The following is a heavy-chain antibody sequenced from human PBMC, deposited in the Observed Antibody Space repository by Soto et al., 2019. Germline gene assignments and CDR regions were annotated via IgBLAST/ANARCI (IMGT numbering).Heavy chain of an antibody. D-gene: IGHD3-22*01. CDR2: ISSSSSTI. J-gene: IGHJ5*02. Sequence: PGGSLRLSCAASGFTFRSYSRNWVRQAPGKGLEWVSYISSSSSTIYYADSVKGRFTISRDNAKNSLYLQMNSLRDEDTAVYYCAREPRYYYDSSGYLNWFDPWGQGTLVTVSS. V-gene: IGHV3-48*02. CDR1: GFTFRSYS. CDR3: AREPRYYYDSSGYLNWFDP.